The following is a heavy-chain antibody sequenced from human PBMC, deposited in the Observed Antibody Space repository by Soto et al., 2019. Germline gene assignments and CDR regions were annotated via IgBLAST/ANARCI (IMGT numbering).Heavy chain of an antibody. CDR2: INHSGST. V-gene: IGHV4-34*01. J-gene: IGHJ6*03. D-gene: IGHD3-10*01. CDR3: ARARYYGSGSYSYYYYYMDV. CDR1: GVSFSGYY. Sequence: PSETLSLTCAVYGVSFSGYYWSWIRQPPGKGLEWIGEINHSGSTNYNPSLKSRVTISVDTSKNQFSLKLSSVTAADTAVYYCARARYYGSGSYSYYYYYMDVWGKGTTVTVSS.